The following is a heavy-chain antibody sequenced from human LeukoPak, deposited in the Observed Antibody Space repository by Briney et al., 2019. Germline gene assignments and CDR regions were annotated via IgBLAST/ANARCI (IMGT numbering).Heavy chain of an antibody. CDR3: ALSYYDSSGYWGPQAFDI. Sequence: SVKVSCKASGGTFSSYAISWLRQAPGQGLEWMGGIIPIFGTANYAQKFQGRVTITTDESTSTAYMELSSLRSEDTAVYYCALSYYDSSGYWGPQAFDIWGQGTMVTVSS. CDR2: IIPIFGTA. V-gene: IGHV1-69*05. D-gene: IGHD3-22*01. J-gene: IGHJ3*02. CDR1: GGTFSSYA.